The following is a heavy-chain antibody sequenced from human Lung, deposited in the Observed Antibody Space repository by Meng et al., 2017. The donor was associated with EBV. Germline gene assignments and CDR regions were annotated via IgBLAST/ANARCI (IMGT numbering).Heavy chain of an antibody. CDR3: VRGYGGSYLGGDH. V-gene: IGHV3-74*01. J-gene: IGHJ5*02. CDR1: EFTFSRYW. Sequence: EGRWVGSGGGSCPPGGSLRLSCAASEFTFSRYWIHWVRQAPGKGLGWVSRINSDGSSTSYADSVKGRFSISRDNAKNTLYLQMNSLTVDDTAIYYCVRGYGGSYLGGDHWGQGTLVTVSS. D-gene: IGHD1-26*01. CDR2: INSDGSST.